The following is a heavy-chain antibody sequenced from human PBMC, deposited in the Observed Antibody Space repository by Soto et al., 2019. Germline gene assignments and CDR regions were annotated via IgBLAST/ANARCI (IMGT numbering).Heavy chain of an antibody. CDR1: GSSISSYY. V-gene: IGHV4-59*08. CDR3: ATHYSGDPFDY. J-gene: IGHJ4*02. D-gene: IGHD4-17*01. Sequence: PSETLSLTCSVSGSSISSYYWSWIRQPPGKGLEWIGYISYSGSTNYNPSLKSRVTISVDTSRNQFSLKLISVTAADTAVYYCATHYSGDPFDYWGQGTLVTVSS. CDR2: ISYSGST.